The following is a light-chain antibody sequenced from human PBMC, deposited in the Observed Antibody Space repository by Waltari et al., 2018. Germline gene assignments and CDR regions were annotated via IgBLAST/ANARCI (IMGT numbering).Light chain of an antibody. J-gene: IGKJ2*01. CDR2: DVS. CDR1: QSVSSN. CDR3: QQYNEWPPYT. Sequence: IVMTQSPATLSVSPGEGATLSCRASQSVSSNLAWYQLKPGQAPRLLIYDVSTWAIGIPGRFSGSGSGTEFTLTISSLQSEDFAVYYGQQYNEWPPYTFGQGTKLEIK. V-gene: IGKV3-15*01.